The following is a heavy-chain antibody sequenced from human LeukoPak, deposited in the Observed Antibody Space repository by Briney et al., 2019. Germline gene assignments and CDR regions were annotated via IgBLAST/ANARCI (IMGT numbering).Heavy chain of an antibody. CDR3: ARLTSSSSGSSFDY. CDR1: SDSITSYY. CDR2: IHYTGLT. V-gene: IGHV4-59*08. D-gene: IGHD6-13*01. J-gene: IGHJ4*02. Sequence: PSETLSLTFTVSSDSITSYYWSWIRQPPGKGLEWIGYIHYTGLTNYNPSLKSRVTISVDTSKNQFSMKLTSVTAADTAVYYCARLTSSSSGSSFDYWGQGTLVTVSS.